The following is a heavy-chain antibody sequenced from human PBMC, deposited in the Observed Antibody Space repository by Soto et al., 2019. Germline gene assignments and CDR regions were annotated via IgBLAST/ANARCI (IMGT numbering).Heavy chain of an antibody. V-gene: IGHV3-9*01. Sequence: EVQLVESGGGLVPPGTSLRLSCAASGFTFDDYAIHWVRQAPGKGLEWVSGISWNGDATGYADSVKGRFTISRDNAKNSLYLQMSSLRIEDTAIYYCAYLRLSGSGFACWGKGTPVPVSS. CDR3: AYLRLSGSGFAC. CDR1: GFTFDDYA. J-gene: IGHJ4*02. CDR2: ISWNGDAT. D-gene: IGHD3-10*01.